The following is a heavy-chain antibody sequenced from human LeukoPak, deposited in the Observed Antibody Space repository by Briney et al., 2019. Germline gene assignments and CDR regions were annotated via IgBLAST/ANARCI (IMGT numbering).Heavy chain of an antibody. CDR2: INHSGST. J-gene: IGHJ5*02. Sequence: SESLSLTCAVYGGSFSGYYWSWIRQPPGKGLEWIGEINHSGSTNYNPSLKSRVTISVDTSKNQFSLKLSSVTAADTAVYYCARGGYYDFWSGYRSPNWFDPWGQGNLVTVSP. CDR3: ARGGYYDFWSGYRSPNWFDP. CDR1: GGSFSGYY. D-gene: IGHD3-3*01. V-gene: IGHV4-34*01.